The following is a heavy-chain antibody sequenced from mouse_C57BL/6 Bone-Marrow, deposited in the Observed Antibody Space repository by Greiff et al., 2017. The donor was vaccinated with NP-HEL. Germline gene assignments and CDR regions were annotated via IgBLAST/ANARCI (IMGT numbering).Heavy chain of an antibody. V-gene: IGHV1-55*01. CDR1: GYTFTSYW. J-gene: IGHJ1*03. D-gene: IGHD1-1*01. CDR2: IYPGSGST. CDR3: ARRGYYGSSPGWYFDG. Sequence: QVQLQQPGAELVKPGASVKMSCKASGYTFTSYWITWVKQRPGQGLEWIGDIYPGSGSTNYNEKFKSKATLTVDTSSSTAYMQLSSLTSEDSAVYYCARRGYYGSSPGWYFDGWGTGTTVTVSS.